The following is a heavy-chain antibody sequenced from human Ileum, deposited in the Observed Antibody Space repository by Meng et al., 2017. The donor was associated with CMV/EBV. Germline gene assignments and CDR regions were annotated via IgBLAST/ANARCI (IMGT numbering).Heavy chain of an antibody. CDR1: GYTFTDNF. D-gene: IGHD4-17*01. J-gene: IGHJ6*02. V-gene: IGHV1-2*02. CDR2: ISPTSGGT. CDR3: ARHGDYLDV. Sequence: ASVKVSCKASGYTFTDNFMHWVRQAPGQGLEWMGWISPTSGGTFYAQNFQGRVTMNRDTSINTAYMELRRLTSDDTAVYYCARHGDYLDVWGQGTTVTVSS.